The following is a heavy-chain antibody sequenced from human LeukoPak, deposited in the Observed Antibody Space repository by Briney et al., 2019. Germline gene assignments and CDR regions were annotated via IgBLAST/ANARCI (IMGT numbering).Heavy chain of an antibody. CDR1: GFTFSSYA. J-gene: IGHJ4*02. CDR2: ISGSGGST. Sequence: GGSLRLSCAASGFTFSSYAMNWVRQAPGKGLEGVSGISGSGGSTYYADSVKGRFTISRDNSKNTLSLQMNSLRVEDTAVYYCAKAGVIVPTIVLDYWGQGTLVTVSS. CDR3: AKAGVIVPTIVLDY. D-gene: IGHD5-12*01. V-gene: IGHV3-23*01.